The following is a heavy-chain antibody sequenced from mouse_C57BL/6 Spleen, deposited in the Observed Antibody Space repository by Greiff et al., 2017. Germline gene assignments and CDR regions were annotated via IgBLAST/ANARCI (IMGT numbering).Heavy chain of an antibody. J-gene: IGHJ2*01. CDR2: IHPNSGGT. CDR3: ARDYSNPDYFDY. D-gene: IGHD2-5*01. Sequence: VQLQQPGAELVKPGASVKLSCKASGYTFTSYWMHWVKQRPVQGLEWIGMIHPNSGGTNYNEKFKSKATLTVDKSSSTAYMQLSSLTSEDSAVYYCARDYSNPDYFDYWGQGTTLTVSS. V-gene: IGHV1-64*01. CDR1: GYTFTSYW.